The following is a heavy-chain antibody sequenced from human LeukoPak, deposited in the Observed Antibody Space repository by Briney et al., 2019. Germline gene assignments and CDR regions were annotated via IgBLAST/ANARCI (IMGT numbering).Heavy chain of an antibody. Sequence: SETLSLTCAVYGGSFSGYYWSWIRQPPGKGLEWIGEINHSGSTNYNPSLKSRVTISVDTSKNQFSLKLSSVTAADTAVYYCARGGHYYYYYMDVWGKGTTVTVS. CDR3: ARGGHYYYYYMDV. V-gene: IGHV4-34*01. CDR1: GGSFSGYY. CDR2: INHSGST. J-gene: IGHJ6*03.